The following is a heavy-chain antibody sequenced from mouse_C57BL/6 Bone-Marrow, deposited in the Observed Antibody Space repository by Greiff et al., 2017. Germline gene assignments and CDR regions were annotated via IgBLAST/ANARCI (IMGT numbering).Heavy chain of an antibody. CDR2: IDPSDSYT. V-gene: IGHV1-59*01. D-gene: IGHD2-4*01. CDR1: GYTFTSYW. CDR3: ARNYDYVDY. Sequence: VQLQQPGAELVRPGTSVKLSCKASGYTFTSYWMHWVKQRPGQGLEWIGVIDPSDSYTNYNQKFKDKATLTVDTSSSTAYMQLSSLTSEDSAVYYCARNYDYVDYWGQGTTLTVSS. J-gene: IGHJ2*01.